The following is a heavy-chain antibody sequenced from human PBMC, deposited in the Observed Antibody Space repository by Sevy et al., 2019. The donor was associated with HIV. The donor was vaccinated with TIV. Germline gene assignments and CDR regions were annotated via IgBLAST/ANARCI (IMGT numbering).Heavy chain of an antibody. J-gene: IGHJ3*02. CDR1: GFTFSSYG. D-gene: IGHD3-10*01. CDR3: ARAVRGVRLWFVERNDDFDI. Sequence: GGSLRLSCAASGFTFSSYGMHWVRQAPGKGLEWVAVIWYDGSNKNYADSVKGRFTISRDNSKNTLYLQMNSLRAEDTVVYCCARAVRGVRLWFVERNDDFDIWGRGKMVTVSS. V-gene: IGHV3-33*01. CDR2: IWYDGSNK.